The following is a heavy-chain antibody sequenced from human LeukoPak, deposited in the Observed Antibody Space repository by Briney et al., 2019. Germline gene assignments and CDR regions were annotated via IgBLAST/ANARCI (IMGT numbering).Heavy chain of an antibody. D-gene: IGHD6-19*01. V-gene: IGHV3-74*01. CDR3: ARDSSGWSLKNDAFDI. CDR2: INSDGSST. CDR1: GFTFSSYA. Sequence: PGGSLRLSCAASGFTFSSYAMSWVRQAPGKGLVWVSRINSDGSSTSYADSVKGRFTISRDNAKNTLYLQMNSLRAEDTAVYYCARDSSGWSLKNDAFDIWGQGTMVTVSS. J-gene: IGHJ3*02.